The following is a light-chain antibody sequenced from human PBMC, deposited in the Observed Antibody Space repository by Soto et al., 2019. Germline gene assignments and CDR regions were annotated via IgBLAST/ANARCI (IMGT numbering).Light chain of an antibody. CDR2: DAS. V-gene: IGKV1-5*01. Sequence: DIQMTQSPSTLSASVGDRVTITCRASQSISSWLAWYQQKPGKAPKLLIYDASSLESGVPSRFSGSGSGTEFTLTISSLQPDDFATYYCQQYNSYLWTCGQGTKGDIK. CDR3: QQYNSYLWT. CDR1: QSISSW. J-gene: IGKJ1*01.